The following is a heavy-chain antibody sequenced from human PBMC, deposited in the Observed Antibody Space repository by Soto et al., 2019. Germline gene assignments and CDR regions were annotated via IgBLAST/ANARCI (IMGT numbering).Heavy chain of an antibody. J-gene: IGHJ6*02. Sequence: GGSLRLSCAASGFTFSSYAMHWVRQAPGKGLEWVAVISYDGSNKYYADSVKGRFTISRDNSKNTLYLQMNSLRAEDTAVYYCARDLLGYSIPPYYYYYGMDVWGQGTTVTVSS. D-gene: IGHD6-13*01. CDR3: ARDLLGYSIPPYYYYYGMDV. CDR1: GFTFSSYA. V-gene: IGHV3-30-3*01. CDR2: ISYDGSNK.